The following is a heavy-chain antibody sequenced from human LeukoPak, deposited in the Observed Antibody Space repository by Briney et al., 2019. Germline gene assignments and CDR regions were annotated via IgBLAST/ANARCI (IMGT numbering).Heavy chain of an antibody. CDR3: ARGRIARLPFFDY. J-gene: IGHJ4*02. D-gene: IGHD5-18*01. CDR2: IYYSGST. V-gene: IGHV4-59*01. CDR1: GGSISSYY. Sequence: SETLSLTCTVSGGSISSYYWSWIRQPPGKGLEWIGYIYYSGSTDYNPSLKSRVTISVDTSKNQFSLKLSSVTAADTAVYYCARGRIARLPFFDYWGQGTLVTVSS.